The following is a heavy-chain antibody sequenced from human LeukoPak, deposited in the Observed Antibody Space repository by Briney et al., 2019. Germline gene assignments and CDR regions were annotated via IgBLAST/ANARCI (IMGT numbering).Heavy chain of an antibody. Sequence: ASVKVSCKASGYTFTGYYMHWVRQAPGQGLEWMGWINPNSGGTNYAQKFQGRVTMTRDTSASTAYMELSSLRSEDMAVYYCAREVEVGALDYWGQGTLVTVSS. V-gene: IGHV1-2*02. D-gene: IGHD2-15*01. CDR2: INPNSGGT. CDR1: GYTFTGYY. J-gene: IGHJ4*02. CDR3: AREVEVGALDY.